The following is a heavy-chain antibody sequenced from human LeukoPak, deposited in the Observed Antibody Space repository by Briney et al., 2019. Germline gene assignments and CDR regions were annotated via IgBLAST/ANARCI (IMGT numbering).Heavy chain of an antibody. J-gene: IGHJ4*02. Sequence: SETLSLTCTVSGGSISSYYWSWIRQPPGKGLEWIGSIYYSGSTYYNPSLKSRVTISVDTSKNQFSLKLSSVTAADTAVYYCARDGPHYYGSGSYYVFYGPFFDYWGQGTLVTVSS. CDR3: ARDGPHYYGSGSYYVFYGPFFDY. V-gene: IGHV4-59*12. CDR2: IYYSGST. D-gene: IGHD3-10*01. CDR1: GGSISSYY.